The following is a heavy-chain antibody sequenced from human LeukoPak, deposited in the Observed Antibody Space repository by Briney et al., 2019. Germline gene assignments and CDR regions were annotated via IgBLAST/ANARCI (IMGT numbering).Heavy chain of an antibody. J-gene: IGHJ6*02. CDR2: IWFDGSNK. Sequence: GGSLRLSWAASGFIFSTFAFHWVRQAPGKGLEWVAVIWFDGSNKHYADSVKGRFSISRDNSENTLYLQMNSLRAEDTAVYYCARDPSYCSSTNCYVGSPLYYYYPMDVWGQGTTVTVSS. V-gene: IGHV3-33*08. D-gene: IGHD2-2*01. CDR3: ARDPSYCSSTNCYVGSPLYYYYPMDV. CDR1: GFIFSTFA.